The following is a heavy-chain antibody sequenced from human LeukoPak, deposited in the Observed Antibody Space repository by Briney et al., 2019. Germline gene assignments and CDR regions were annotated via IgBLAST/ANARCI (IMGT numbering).Heavy chain of an antibody. CDR3: ARVGGDYEERAFDI. V-gene: IGHV3-33*01. CDR1: GFTFSSYG. CDR2: IWYDGSNK. J-gene: IGHJ3*02. D-gene: IGHD4-17*01. Sequence: GRSLRLSCAASGFTFSSYGMHWVRQAPGKGLEWVAVIWYDGSNKYNADSVKGRFTISRDNSKNTLYLQMNSLRAEDTAVYYCARVGGDYEERAFDIWGQGTMVTVSS.